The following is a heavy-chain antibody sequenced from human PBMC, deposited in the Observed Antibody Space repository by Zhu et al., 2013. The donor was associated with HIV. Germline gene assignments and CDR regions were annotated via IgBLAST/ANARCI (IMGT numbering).Heavy chain of an antibody. CDR2: IIPIFGTA. CDR1: GGTFSSYA. Sequence: QVQLVQSGAEVKKPGSSVKVSCKASGGTFSSYAISWVRQAPGQGLEWMGGIIPIFGTANYAQKFQGRVTITADKSTSTAYMELSSLRSEDTAVYYCARVGLGEYQLLYGAFGAFDIWGQGDNGHRLF. V-gene: IGHV1-69*06. D-gene: IGHD2-2*02. CDR3: ARVGLGEYQLLYGAFGAFDI. J-gene: IGHJ3*02.